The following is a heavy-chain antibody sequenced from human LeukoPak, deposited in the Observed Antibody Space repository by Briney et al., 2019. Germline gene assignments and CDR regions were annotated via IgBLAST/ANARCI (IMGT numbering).Heavy chain of an antibody. D-gene: IGHD6-19*01. J-gene: IGHJ4*02. CDR2: INHSGST. Sequence: GSLRLSCAASGMTFTNAWMSWVRQAPGKGLEWIGEINHSGSTNYNPSLKSRVTISVDTSKNQFSLKLSSVTAADTAVYYCASYSGWYVFDYWGQGTLVTVSS. CDR1: GMTFTNAW. V-gene: IGHV4-34*01. CDR3: ASYSGWYVFDY.